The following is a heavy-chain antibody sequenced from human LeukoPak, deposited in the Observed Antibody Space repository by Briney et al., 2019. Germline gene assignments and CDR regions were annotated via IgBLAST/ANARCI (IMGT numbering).Heavy chain of an antibody. CDR1: GFTFSSYS. V-gene: IGHV3-21*01. J-gene: IGHJ3*02. CDR2: ISSSSSYI. CDR3: ARAFLGTAMANDAFDI. D-gene: IGHD5-18*01. Sequence: KSGGSLRLSCAASGFTFSSYSMNWVRQAPGKGLEWVSSISSSSSYICYADSVKGRFTISRDNAKNSLYLQMNSLRAEDTAVYYCARAFLGTAMANDAFDIWGQGTMVTVSS.